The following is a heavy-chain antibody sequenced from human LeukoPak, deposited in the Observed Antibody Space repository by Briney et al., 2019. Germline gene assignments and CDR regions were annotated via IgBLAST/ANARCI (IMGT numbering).Heavy chain of an antibody. Sequence: SETLSLTCAVSGYSISSGYYWGWIRQPPGKGLEWIGSIYHSGSTYYNPSLKSRVTISVDTSKNQFSLKLSSVTAADTAVYYCARFGGPIHWGQGTLVTVSS. CDR1: GYSISSGYY. CDR3: ARFGGPIH. V-gene: IGHV4-38-2*01. D-gene: IGHD2-15*01. J-gene: IGHJ4*02. CDR2: IYHSGST.